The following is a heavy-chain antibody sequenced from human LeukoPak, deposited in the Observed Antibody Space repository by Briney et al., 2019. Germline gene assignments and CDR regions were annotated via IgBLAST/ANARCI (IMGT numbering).Heavy chain of an antibody. CDR1: GFTFRSYA. D-gene: IGHD3-3*01. CDR2: ISGSGGST. Sequence: GGSLRLSCAASGFTFRSYAMSWVRQAPGKGLEWVSAISGSGGSTYYADSVKGRFTISRDNSKNTLYLEMNSLREEDTAIYYCIKDTIFTVDPFDYWGQGTLVTVSS. V-gene: IGHV3-23*01. CDR3: IKDTIFTVDPFDY. J-gene: IGHJ4*02.